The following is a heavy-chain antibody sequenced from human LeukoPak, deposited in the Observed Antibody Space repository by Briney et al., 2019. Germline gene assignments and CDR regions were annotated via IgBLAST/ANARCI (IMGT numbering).Heavy chain of an antibody. D-gene: IGHD3-3*01. CDR1: GGSISSGDYY. Sequence: PSQTLSLTCTVSGGSISSGDYYWSWIRQPPGKGLEWVGSIHYCGSAYYNPFVKSRVTISVGTSKNLFSLKLRSVTAADTAVYYCARCLWDFWSGPTGKPVGVDYWGQGTLVTVSS. J-gene: IGHJ4*02. CDR3: ARCLWDFWSGPTGKPVGVDY. V-gene: IGHV4-30-4*08. CDR2: IHYCGSA.